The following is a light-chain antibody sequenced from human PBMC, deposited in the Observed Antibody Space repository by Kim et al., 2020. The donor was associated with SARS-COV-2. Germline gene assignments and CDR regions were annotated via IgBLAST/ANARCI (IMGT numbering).Light chain of an antibody. Sequence: ALGRTVRITCQGDRLRSYYASWYQQKPGKAPVLVIYGKNNRPSGIPDRFSGSSSGNTASLTITGAQAEDEADYYCNSRDSSGNHLVFGGGTQLTVL. CDR1: RLRSYY. J-gene: IGLJ3*02. CDR3: NSRDSSGNHLV. CDR2: GKN. V-gene: IGLV3-19*01.